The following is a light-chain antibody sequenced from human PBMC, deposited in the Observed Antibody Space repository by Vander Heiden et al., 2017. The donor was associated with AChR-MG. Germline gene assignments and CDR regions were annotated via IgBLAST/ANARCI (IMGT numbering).Light chain of an antibody. J-gene: IGKJ5*01. CDR3: QQYGTSPIT. Sequence: EIVLTQSPGTLSLSPGERATLSCRASQSVSSNYLAWYQQKPGQAPRLLIYGISSRATGIPDRLSGSGSGTDFTLAISRLEPEDFAVYYWQQYGTSPITFGKGTRLEIK. V-gene: IGKV3-20*01. CDR1: QSVSSNY. CDR2: GIS.